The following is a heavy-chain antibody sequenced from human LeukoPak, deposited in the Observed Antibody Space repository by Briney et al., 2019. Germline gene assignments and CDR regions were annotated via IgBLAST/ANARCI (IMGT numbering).Heavy chain of an antibody. CDR3: ARALGVAATNDY. D-gene: IGHD2-15*01. CDR2: IYYSGST. V-gene: IGHV4-59*08. Sequence: SETLSLTCSVSGGSVSSYYWSWIRQPAGKGLEWIGYIYYSGSTNYNPSLKSRVTISVDTSKNQFSLKLSSVTAADTAVYYCARALGVAATNDYWGQGTLVTVSS. CDR1: GGSVSSYY. J-gene: IGHJ4*02.